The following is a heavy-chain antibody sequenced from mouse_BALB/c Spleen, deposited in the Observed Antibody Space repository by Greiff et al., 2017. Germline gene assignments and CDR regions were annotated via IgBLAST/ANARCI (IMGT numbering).Heavy chain of an antibody. CDR2: IYPGDGDT. CDR1: GYTFTSYW. D-gene: IGHD2-14*01. CDR3: ARGKVRGAMDY. V-gene: IGHV1-87*01. Sequence: VKLMESGAELARPGASVKLSCKASGYTFTSYWMQWVKQRPGQGLEWIGAIYPGDGDTRYTQKFKGKATLTADKSSSTAYMQLSSLASEDSAVYYCARGKVRGAMDYWGQGTSVTVSS. J-gene: IGHJ4*01.